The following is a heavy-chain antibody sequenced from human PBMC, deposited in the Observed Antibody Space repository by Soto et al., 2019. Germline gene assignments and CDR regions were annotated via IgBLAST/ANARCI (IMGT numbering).Heavy chain of an antibody. CDR1: GGSISSYY. CDR3: ARTSGSHSYFDY. D-gene: IGHD1-26*01. J-gene: IGHJ4*02. Sequence: ETLSLTCTVSGGSISSYYWSWIRQPPGKGLEWIGYIYYSGSTNYNPSLKSRVTISVDTSKNQFSLKLSSVTAADTAVYYCARTSGSHSYFDYWGQGTLVTVSS. V-gene: IGHV4-59*08. CDR2: IYYSGST.